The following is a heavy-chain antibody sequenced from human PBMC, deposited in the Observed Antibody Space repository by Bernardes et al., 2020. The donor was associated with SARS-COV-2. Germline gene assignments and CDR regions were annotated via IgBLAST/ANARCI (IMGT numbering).Heavy chain of an antibody. V-gene: IGHV1-2*02. Sequence: VKVSCKASGYTFTGHFLHWVRQAAGQGRAWMGWINSNSGCTHSAQNFQGRVTMTRDTSISTAYMELSRLRSDDKALYYCAREGKGKLLPGPDLDAFDIWGQGTMVTVSS. D-gene: IGHD3-10*01. CDR1: GYTFTGHF. CDR3: AREGKGKLLPGPDLDAFDI. J-gene: IGHJ3*02. CDR2: INSNSGCT.